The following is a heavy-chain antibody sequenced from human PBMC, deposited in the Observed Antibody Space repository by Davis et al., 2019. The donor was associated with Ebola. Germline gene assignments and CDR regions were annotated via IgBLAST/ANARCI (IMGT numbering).Heavy chain of an antibody. J-gene: IGHJ4*02. CDR2: ISSYSDHI. V-gene: IGHV3-21*01. Sequence: GGSLRLSCAASGFPFTTYTINWVRQAPGKGLEWVSSISSYSDHIYYAGSVKGRFTISRDNAKTSVFLQMNSLRAEDTAEYYCATEHCSGGTCYLALDNWGQGALVTVLS. CDR3: ATEHCSGGTCYLALDN. CDR1: GFPFTTYT. D-gene: IGHD2-15*01.